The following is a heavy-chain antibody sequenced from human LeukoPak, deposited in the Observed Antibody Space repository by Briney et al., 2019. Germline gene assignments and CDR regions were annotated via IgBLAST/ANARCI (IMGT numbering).Heavy chain of an antibody. V-gene: IGHV3-23*01. CDR3: AKGYCGSTNCYGDY. J-gene: IGHJ4*02. D-gene: IGHD2-2*01. CDR1: GFTFSTYA. Sequence: GGSLRLSCAASGFTFSTYAMSWVRQAPGKGLEWVSGISGSDGSTYYADSVKGRFTISRDNSKNTLYLQMNSPRAEDTAVYYCAKGYCGSTNCYGDYWGQGTLVTVSS. CDR2: ISGSDGST.